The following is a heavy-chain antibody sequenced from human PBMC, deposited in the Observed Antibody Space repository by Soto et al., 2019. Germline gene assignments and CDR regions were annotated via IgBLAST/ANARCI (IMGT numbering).Heavy chain of an antibody. CDR2: IYYSGST. CDR3: ARGNWNLKLDYYYGMDV. V-gene: IGHV4-59*01. D-gene: IGHD1-7*01. CDR1: GGSISSYY. J-gene: IGHJ6*02. Sequence: SETLSLTCTVSGGSISSYYWSWIRQPPGKGLGWIGYIYYSGSTNYNPSLKSRVTISVDTSKNQFSLKLSSVTAADTAVYYCARGNWNLKLDYYYGMDVWGQGTTVTVSS.